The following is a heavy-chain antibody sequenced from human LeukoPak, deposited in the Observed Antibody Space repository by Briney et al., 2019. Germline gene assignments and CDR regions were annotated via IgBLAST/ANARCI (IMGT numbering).Heavy chain of an antibody. J-gene: IGHJ6*03. CDR3: ASSGAYYYGSATGNYYYYYMDV. Sequence: GASVKVSCKASGFTFTNYNMHWVRQAPGRRLEWMGIIKPSGGSTNYAQNFQGRVTMTRDTSTSTVYMELSSLRSEDTAVYYCASSGAYYYGSATGNYYYYYMDVWGKGTTVTVSS. V-gene: IGHV1-46*03. CDR1: GFTFTNYN. D-gene: IGHD3-10*01. CDR2: IKPSGGST.